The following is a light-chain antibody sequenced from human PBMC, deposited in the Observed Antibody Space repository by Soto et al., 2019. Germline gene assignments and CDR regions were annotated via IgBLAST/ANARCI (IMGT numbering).Light chain of an antibody. CDR2: EVS. CDR1: NSDVGNYNF. J-gene: IGLJ2*01. Sequence: QSALTQPASVSGSPGQSITISCTGTNSDVGNYNFVSWYQRHPGQAPKLIIYEVSNRPSGISTRFSGSKSGNTASLTISGLQAEDEADYYCRSYRVSSTLVLFGGGTKVTVL. CDR3: RSYRVSSTLVL. V-gene: IGLV2-14*01.